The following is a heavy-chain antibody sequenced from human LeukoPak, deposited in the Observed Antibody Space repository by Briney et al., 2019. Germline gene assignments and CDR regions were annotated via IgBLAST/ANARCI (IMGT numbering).Heavy chain of an antibody. J-gene: IGHJ4*02. D-gene: IGHD6-13*01. CDR1: GGSISSSSYY. CDR2: IYYSGST. V-gene: IGHV4-61*05. CDR3: ARAPRQQLAKGPAHFDY. Sequence: SETLSLTCTVSGGSISSSSYYWAWIRQPPGKGLEWIGYIYYSGSTNYNPSLKSRVTISVDTSKNQFSLKLSSVTAADTAVYYCARAPRQQLAKGPAHFDYWGQGTLVTVSS.